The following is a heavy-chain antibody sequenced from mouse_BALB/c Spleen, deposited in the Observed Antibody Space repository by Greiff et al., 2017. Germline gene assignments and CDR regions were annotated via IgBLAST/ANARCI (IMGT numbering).Heavy chain of an antibody. J-gene: IGHJ2*01. Sequence: VKVVESGPGLVQPSQSLSITCTVSGFSLTSYGVHWVRQSPGKGLEWLGVIWSGGSTDYNAAFISRLSISKDNSKSQVFFKMNSLQADDTAIYYCARNSRGYLDYWGQGTTLTVSS. CDR3: ARNSRGYLDY. CDR1: GFSLTSYG. V-gene: IGHV2-4-1*01. CDR2: IWSGGST.